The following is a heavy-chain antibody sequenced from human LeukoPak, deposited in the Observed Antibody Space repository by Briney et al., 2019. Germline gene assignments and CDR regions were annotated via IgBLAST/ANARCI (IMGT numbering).Heavy chain of an antibody. CDR3: ASLGSYDSSGLDY. CDR2: ISANNGET. J-gene: IGHJ4*02. CDR1: GYTFTNYG. D-gene: IGHD3-22*01. Sequence: ASVKVSCKASGYTFTNYGISWVRQAPGQGLEWMAWISANNGETRYAQNLQGRVTMTTDTSTSTAYMELRSLRSEDTAVYYCASLGSYDSSGLDYWGQGTLVTVSS. V-gene: IGHV1-18*04.